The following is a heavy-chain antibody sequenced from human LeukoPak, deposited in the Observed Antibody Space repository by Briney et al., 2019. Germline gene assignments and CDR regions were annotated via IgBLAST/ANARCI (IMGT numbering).Heavy chain of an antibody. D-gene: IGHD2-8*01. CDR3: AGQRRVTGPNWFGP. CDR2: IYYSGNT. J-gene: IGHJ5*02. CDR1: GGSISSSHYY. V-gene: IGHV4-39*01. Sequence: PSETLSLTCTYSGGSISSSHYYWGWVRQPPGKGLEWIGSIYYSGNTYYNPSLKSRVTMSVDTSMNQFSLKLNSVTAADTAVYYCAGQRRVTGPNWFGPWGQGTLVTVSS.